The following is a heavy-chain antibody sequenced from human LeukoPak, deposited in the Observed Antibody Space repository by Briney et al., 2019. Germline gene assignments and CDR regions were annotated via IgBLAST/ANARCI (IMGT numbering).Heavy chain of an antibody. V-gene: IGHV4-59*01. J-gene: IGHJ6*03. D-gene: IGHD2-2*01. CDR2: IYYSGST. Sequence: PSKTLSLTCTVSGGSISSYYWSWIRQPPGKGLEWIGYIYYSGSTNYNPSLKSRVTISVDTSKNQFSLKLSSVTAADTAVYYCAGSSTGGYYYMDVWGKGTTVTVSS. CDR3: AGSSTGGYYYMDV. CDR1: GGSISSYY.